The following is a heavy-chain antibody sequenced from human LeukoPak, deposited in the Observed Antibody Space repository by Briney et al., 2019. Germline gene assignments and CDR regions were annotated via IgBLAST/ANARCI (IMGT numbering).Heavy chain of an antibody. D-gene: IGHD2-15*01. J-gene: IGHJ4*02. V-gene: IGHV3-23*01. CDR2: ISGSGGST. Sequence: GGSLRLSCAASGFTFSSYAMSWVRQAPGKGLEWVSAISGSGGSTYHADSVKGRFTISRDNSKNTLYLQMNSLRAEDTAVYYCAKPAVYCSGGSCYFDYWGQGTLVTVSS. CDR3: AKPAVYCSGGSCYFDY. CDR1: GFTFSSYA.